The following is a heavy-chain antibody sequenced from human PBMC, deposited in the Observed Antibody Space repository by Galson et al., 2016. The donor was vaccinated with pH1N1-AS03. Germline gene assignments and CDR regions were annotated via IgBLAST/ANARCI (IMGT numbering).Heavy chain of an antibody. V-gene: IGHV3-23*01. J-gene: IGHJ5*02. D-gene: IGHD2-2*01. Sequence: SLRLSCAASGFTFGSFAMSWVRQAPGKGLEWVSAISGSGNNTYYGDSVKGRLTISRDKSKNRFSLKLSSVTAADTAVYYCARHLGSCDSTSCQPFDPWGQGTLVTVSS. CDR3: ARHLGSCDSTSCQPFDP. CDR2: ISGSGNNT. CDR1: GFTFGSFA.